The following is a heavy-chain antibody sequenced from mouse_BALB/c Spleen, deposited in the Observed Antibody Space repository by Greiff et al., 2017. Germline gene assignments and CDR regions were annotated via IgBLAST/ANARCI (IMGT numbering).Heavy chain of an antibody. V-gene: IGHV3-2*02. CDR3: ARSIYYDLYFDY. Sequence: EVKLMESGPGLAKPSQSLSLTCTVTGYSITSDYAWNWIRQFPGNKLEWMGYISYSGSTSYNPSLKSRISITRDTSKNQFFLQLNSVTTEDTATYYCARSIYYDLYFDYWGQGTTLTVSS. J-gene: IGHJ2*01. CDR1: GYSITSDYA. CDR2: ISYSGST. D-gene: IGHD2-4*01.